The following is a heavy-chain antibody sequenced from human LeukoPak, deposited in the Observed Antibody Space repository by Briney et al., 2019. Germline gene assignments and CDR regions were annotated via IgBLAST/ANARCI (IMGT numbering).Heavy chain of an antibody. CDR1: GFTFSSYS. CDR2: ISSSSSYI. Sequence: GGSLRLSCAASGFTFSSYSMNWVRQAPGKGLEWVSSISSSSSYIYYADSVKGRFTISRDNAKNSLYLQMNSLRAEDTAVYYCARGFDFWSGYSSGFDYWGQGTLVTVSS. CDR3: ARGFDFWSGYSSGFDY. D-gene: IGHD3-3*01. J-gene: IGHJ4*02. V-gene: IGHV3-21*01.